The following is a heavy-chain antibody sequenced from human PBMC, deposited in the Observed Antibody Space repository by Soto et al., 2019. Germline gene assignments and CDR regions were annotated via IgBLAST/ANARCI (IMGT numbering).Heavy chain of an antibody. J-gene: IGHJ4*02. Sequence: GGSLRLSCVASGFTFSSYWMSWVRQAPGKGLEWVANIRQDGGQNYLVDSVKGRFTISRDNAKSSLSLPMNSLRAEDTVVYYCVREGSGGRHFDSWGQGTLVTVAS. CDR3: VREGSGGRHFDS. V-gene: IGHV3-7*01. D-gene: IGHD6-19*01. CDR1: GFTFSSYW. CDR2: IRQDGGQN.